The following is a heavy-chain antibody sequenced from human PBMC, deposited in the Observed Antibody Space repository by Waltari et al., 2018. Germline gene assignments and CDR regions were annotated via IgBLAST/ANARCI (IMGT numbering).Heavy chain of an antibody. Sequence: EVQLLESGGGLVQPGESLRLSCAASGFPFSSYAMSWVRQAPGKGLGGVSAISGSGGRTYYADSVKGRFTTASDNSTNTLYLQMNSLRAEDTAVYYCATGVNWNYVGWFDPWGQGTLVTVSS. J-gene: IGHJ5*02. CDR1: GFPFSSYA. CDR3: ATGVNWNYVGWFDP. V-gene: IGHV3-23*01. CDR2: ISGSGGRT. D-gene: IGHD1-7*01.